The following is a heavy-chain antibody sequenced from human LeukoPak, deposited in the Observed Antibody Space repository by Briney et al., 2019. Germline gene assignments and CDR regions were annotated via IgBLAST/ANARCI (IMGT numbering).Heavy chain of an antibody. CDR2: INHSGST. Sequence: ETLSLTCAVYGGSFSGYYWSWIRQPPGKGLEWIGEINHSGSTNYNPSLKSRVTISVDTSKNQFSLKLSSVTAADTAVYYCARVISYYDFWSGYSIFDYWGQGTLVTVSS. V-gene: IGHV4-34*01. D-gene: IGHD3-3*01. CDR3: ARVISYYDFWSGYSIFDY. CDR1: GGSFSGYY. J-gene: IGHJ4*02.